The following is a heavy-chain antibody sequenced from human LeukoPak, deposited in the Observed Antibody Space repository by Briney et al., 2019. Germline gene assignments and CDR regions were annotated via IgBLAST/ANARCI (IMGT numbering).Heavy chain of an antibody. D-gene: IGHD1-26*01. CDR1: GFTFGTYA. V-gene: IGHV3-23*01. J-gene: IGHJ4*02. Sequence: GGSLRLSCAASGFTFGTYAMSWVRQGPGKGLEWVSSLSSRSDYLYYADSVKGRFTFSRDNSKNTLYLQMNSLRAEDTAVYYCAKDAIVGATHDYFDYWGEGTLVTVSS. CDR3: AKDAIVGATHDYFDY. CDR2: LSSRSDYL.